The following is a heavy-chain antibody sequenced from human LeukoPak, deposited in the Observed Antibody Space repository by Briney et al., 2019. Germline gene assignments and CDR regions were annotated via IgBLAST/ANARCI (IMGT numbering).Heavy chain of an antibody. CDR1: GDSISSGTYY. J-gene: IGHJ5*02. CDR3: VKDGSGSYYNWFDP. CDR2: IYNSGST. D-gene: IGHD1-26*01. V-gene: IGHV4-61*01. Sequence: SQTLSLTCTVSGDSISSGTYYWTWIRQPPGKGLEWIGHIYNSGSTNYNPSLKSRVTISVDTSKNQFSLKLSSVTAADTAVYYCVKDGSGSYYNWFDPWGQGTLVTVSS.